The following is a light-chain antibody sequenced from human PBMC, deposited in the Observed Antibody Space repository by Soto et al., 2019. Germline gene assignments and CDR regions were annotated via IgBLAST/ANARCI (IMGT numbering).Light chain of an antibody. V-gene: IGLV1-40*01. CDR2: GNS. J-gene: IGLJ2*01. Sequence: QLVLTQPPSVSGAPGQRVTISCTGSSSNIGAGYDVHWYQQLPGTAPKLLIYGNSNRPSGVPDRFSGSKSGTSASLAITGLQAEDEADYYYQPYDSSLSGSVVFGGGTQLTVL. CDR1: SSNIGAGYD. CDR3: QPYDSSLSGSVV.